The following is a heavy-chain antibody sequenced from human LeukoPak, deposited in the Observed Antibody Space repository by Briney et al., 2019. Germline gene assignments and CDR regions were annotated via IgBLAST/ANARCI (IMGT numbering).Heavy chain of an antibody. D-gene: IGHD1-26*01. CDR1: GGSISGYY. CDR2: IYFSGST. V-gene: IGHV4-59*08. J-gene: IGHJ4*02. Sequence: PSETLSLTCTVSGGSISGYYWSWIRQPPGKGLGWIGYIYFSGSTNYNPSFKSRVTISVDTSKKQFSLKLSSATAADTAVYYCARLGATTPSYWGQGTLVTVSS. CDR3: ARLGATTPSY.